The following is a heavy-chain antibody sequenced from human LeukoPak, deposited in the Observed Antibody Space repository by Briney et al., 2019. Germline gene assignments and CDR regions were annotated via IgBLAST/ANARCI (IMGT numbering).Heavy chain of an antibody. V-gene: IGHV3-73*01. CDR3: TRTYYYGSGSYQWPPKHFDY. D-gene: IGHD3-10*01. CDR2: IRSKANSYAT. J-gene: IGHJ4*02. Sequence: GGSLRLSRAASGSTFSGSAMHWVRQASGKGLEWVGRIRSKANSYATAYAASVKGRFTISRDDSKNTAYLQMNSLKTEDTAVYYCTRTYYYGSGSYQWPPKHFDYWGQGTLVTVSS. CDR1: GSTFSGSA.